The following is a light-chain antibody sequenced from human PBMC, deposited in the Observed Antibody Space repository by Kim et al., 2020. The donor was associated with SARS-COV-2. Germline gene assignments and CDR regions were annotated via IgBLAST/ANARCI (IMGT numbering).Light chain of an antibody. CDR1: QSISSW. Sequence: ASVGDRVTITWRASQSISSWLALYQQKPAKVPKFLIYAASSLESGVPSRFSGSGSVTDFTLTISSLQPDGFATYYSQQYKSYPVTFGQGTKVEIK. V-gene: IGKV1-5*01. CDR2: AAS. CDR3: QQYKSYPVT. J-gene: IGKJ1*01.